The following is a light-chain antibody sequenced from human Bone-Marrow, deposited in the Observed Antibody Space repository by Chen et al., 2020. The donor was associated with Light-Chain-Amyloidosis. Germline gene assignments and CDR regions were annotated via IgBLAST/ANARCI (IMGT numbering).Light chain of an antibody. CDR3: SSFTSRSTRV. CDR1: SSDVGGYNY. CDR2: EVS. J-gene: IGLJ3*02. Sequence: QSALTQPASVAGSPGQAITISCTGTSSDVGGYNYVSWYQHHPGEAPKLMIYEVSNRPSGVSNRFSGSKSGNTASLTISGLQAEDEADYYCSSFTSRSTRVFGGGTKLTVL. V-gene: IGLV2-14*01.